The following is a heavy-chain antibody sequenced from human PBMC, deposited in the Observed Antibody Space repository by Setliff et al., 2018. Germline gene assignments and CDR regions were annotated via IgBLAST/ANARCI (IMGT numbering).Heavy chain of an antibody. Sequence: PGGTLRLSCAASGFTLSYGCMSWVRQAPGKGLERVGRIKSKTDGGTTDYASPVKGRVTISRDDSKNTLYLQMNSMKTEDTAVYYCTTAVLQFLEWLFLTEDGFYFDYWGQGTLVTVSS. CDR3: TTAVLQFLEWLFLTEDGFYFDY. J-gene: IGHJ4*02. CDR1: GFTLSYGC. V-gene: IGHV3-15*01. D-gene: IGHD3-3*01. CDR2: IKSKTDGGTT.